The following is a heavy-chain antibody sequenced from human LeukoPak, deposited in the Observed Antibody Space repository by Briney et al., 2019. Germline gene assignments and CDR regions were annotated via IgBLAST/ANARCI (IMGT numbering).Heavy chain of an antibody. D-gene: IGHD2-15*01. CDR3: ARQRRYCSGDSCYQRTFDF. V-gene: IGHV3-7*01. CDR2: IKQDGSEK. Sequence: SGGSLRLSCAASGFTFSSYWMSWVRQAPGKGLEWVANIKQDGSEKYYVDSVKGRFTISRDNAKNSVYMQMNSLRAEDTAVYSCARQRRYCSGDSCYQRTFDFWGQGTLVTVSS. CDR1: GFTFSSYW. J-gene: IGHJ4*02.